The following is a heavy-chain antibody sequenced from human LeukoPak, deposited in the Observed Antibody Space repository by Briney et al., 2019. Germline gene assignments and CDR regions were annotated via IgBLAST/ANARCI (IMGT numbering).Heavy chain of an antibody. J-gene: IGHJ6*02. D-gene: IGHD2-15*01. Sequence: GGSLRLSCAASGITFSSYAMSWVRQAPGKGLEWVSAISGSGGSTYYGDSVKGRFTISRDTSKNTLYLQMNSLRADDTAVYYCARYYYYYGMDVWGQGTTVTVSS. CDR3: ARYYYYYGMDV. CDR1: GITFSSYA. CDR2: ISGSGGST. V-gene: IGHV3-23*01.